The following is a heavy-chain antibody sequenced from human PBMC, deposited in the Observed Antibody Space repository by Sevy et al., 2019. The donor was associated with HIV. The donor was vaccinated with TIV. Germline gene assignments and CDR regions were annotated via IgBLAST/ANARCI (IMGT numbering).Heavy chain of an antibody. CDR3: TRLRGAQSIFDY. CDR2: LKSKAYGGTI. V-gene: IGHV3-49*04. J-gene: IGHJ4*02. CDR1: GFTFGDYA. D-gene: IGHD1-26*01. Sequence: GGSLRLSCTASGFTFGDYAMSWVRQAPGKGLEWVAFLKSKAYGGTIDHAAPVKGRFTISRDDSISIAYLQMTDLKAEDTAVYYCTRLRGAQSIFDYWGQGVLVTVSS.